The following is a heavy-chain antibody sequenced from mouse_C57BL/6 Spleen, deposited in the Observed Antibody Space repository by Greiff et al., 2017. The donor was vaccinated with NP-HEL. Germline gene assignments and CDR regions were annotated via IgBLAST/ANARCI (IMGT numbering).Heavy chain of an antibody. D-gene: IGHD2-4*01. CDR2: IDPSDSYT. Sequence: QVQLQQSGAELVKPGASVKLSCKASGYTFTSYWMQWVKQRPGQGLEWIGEIDPSDSYTNYNQKFKGKATLTVDTSSSTAYMQLSSLTSEDSAVYYCARSYDYDGDYFDYWGQGTTLTVSS. J-gene: IGHJ2*01. V-gene: IGHV1-50*01. CDR1: GYTFTSYW. CDR3: ARSYDYDGDYFDY.